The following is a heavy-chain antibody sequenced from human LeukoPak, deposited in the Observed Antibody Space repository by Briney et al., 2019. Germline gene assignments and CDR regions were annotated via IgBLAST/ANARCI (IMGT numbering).Heavy chain of an antibody. CDR3: ARARSIAARRWFDP. CDR1: GGSISSYY. Sequence: SETLSLTCTVSGGSISSYYWSWIRQPPGKGLEWIGYIYYSGSTNYNPSLKSRVTISVDTSKNQFSLKLSSVTAADTAVYYCARARSIAARRWFDPWGQGTLVTVSS. V-gene: IGHV4-59*12. CDR2: IYYSGST. D-gene: IGHD6-6*01. J-gene: IGHJ5*02.